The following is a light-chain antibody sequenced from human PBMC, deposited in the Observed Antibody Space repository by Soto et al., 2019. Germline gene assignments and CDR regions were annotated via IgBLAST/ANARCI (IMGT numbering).Light chain of an antibody. V-gene: IGLV2-14*01. CDR1: GSDVGGYNY. CDR2: DVS. J-gene: IGLJ2*01. CDR3: SSYTSASTPLV. Sequence: QFALTQPASVSGSPGQSITISWTGTGSDVGGYNYVSWYQQHPGKAPKVMIYDVSNRPSGVSNRFSGSKSGNTASLTISGLQAEDEADYYCSSYTSASTPLVFGGGTKLTVL.